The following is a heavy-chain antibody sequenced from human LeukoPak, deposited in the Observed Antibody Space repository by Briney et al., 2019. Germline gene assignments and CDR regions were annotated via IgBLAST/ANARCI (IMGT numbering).Heavy chain of an antibody. J-gene: IGHJ4*02. CDR3: AKRSDYGGEGNYFDY. Sequence: PGGSQRLSCAASGFTFSTYGMSWVRQAPGKGLEWVSAISGRDSNTYYADSVEGRFIISRDNSKNTLYLQMNSLRAEDTAVYYCAKRSDYGGEGNYFDYWGQGTPVTVSS. V-gene: IGHV3-23*01. CDR2: ISGRDSNT. CDR1: GFTFSTYG. D-gene: IGHD4-23*01.